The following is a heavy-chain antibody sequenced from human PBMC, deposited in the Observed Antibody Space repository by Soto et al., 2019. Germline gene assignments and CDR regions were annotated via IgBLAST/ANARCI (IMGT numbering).Heavy chain of an antibody. V-gene: IGHV1-18*01. D-gene: IGHD2-21*02. J-gene: IGHJ6*02. CDR1: GYTFTRYG. CDR3: AREGDVPYYYDRMDL. CDR2: ISGYDGRT. Sequence: QVHLVQSGAEVKKPGASVKVSCKTSGYTFTRYGISWVRQAPGQGLEWMGWISGYDGRTNFAQKVQDRVTMTTDTSTSTVYSERRSLSSDDTAVYYCAREGDVPYYYDRMDLWGQGTTGTVAS.